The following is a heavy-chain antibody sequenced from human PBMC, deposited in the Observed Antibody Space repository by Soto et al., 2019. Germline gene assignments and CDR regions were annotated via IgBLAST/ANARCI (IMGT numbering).Heavy chain of an antibody. CDR2: IKSRTENETT. CDR3: VTVLPHANSWFDY. D-gene: IGHD2-2*01. J-gene: IGHJ4*02. V-gene: IGHV3-15*01. CDR1: VFTFSNVW. Sequence: PGGALRLSGAATVFTFSNVWLSWVRQVPGKGLEWLGRIKSRTENETTDYASPARGRFIISRDDSKNMLYLQLNSLKSEDTGVYYCVTVLPHANSWFDYWGQGTPVTVSS.